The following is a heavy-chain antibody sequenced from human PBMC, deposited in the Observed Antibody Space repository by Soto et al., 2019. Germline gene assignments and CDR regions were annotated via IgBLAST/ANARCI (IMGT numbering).Heavy chain of an antibody. V-gene: IGHV3-23*01. CDR1: GFTFSSYA. CDR3: AKDHYSSSSWPRAFDI. CDR2: ISGSGGST. D-gene: IGHD6-6*01. Sequence: EVQLLESGGGLVQPGGSLRLSCAASGFTFSSYAMSWVRQAPGKGLEWVSAISGSGGSTYYADSVKGRFTISRDNSKNTLYLQMNSLRAEDTAVYYCAKDHYSSSSWPRAFDIWGQGTMVTVSS. J-gene: IGHJ3*02.